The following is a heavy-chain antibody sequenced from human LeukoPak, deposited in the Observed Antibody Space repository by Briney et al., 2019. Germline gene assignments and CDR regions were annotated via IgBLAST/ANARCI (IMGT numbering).Heavy chain of an antibody. CDR1: GGSFSGYY. CDR3: ARGRLLLLPSDY. V-gene: IGHV4-34*01. CDR2: INHSGST. Sequence: SETLSLTCAVYGGSFSGYYWSWIRQPPGKGLEWIGEINHSGSTNYNPSLKSRVTISVDTSKNQFSLKLSSVTAADTAVYYCARGRLLLLPSDYWGQGTLVTVSS. J-gene: IGHJ4*02. D-gene: IGHD3-22*01.